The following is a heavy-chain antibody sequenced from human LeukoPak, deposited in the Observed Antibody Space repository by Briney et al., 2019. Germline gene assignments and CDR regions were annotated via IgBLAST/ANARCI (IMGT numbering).Heavy chain of an antibody. CDR2: ISAYNGNT. CDR1: GYTFTSYG. D-gene: IGHD2-2*01. Sequence: ASVKVSCKASGYTFTSYGISWVRQAPGQGLEWMGWISAYNGNTNYAQKLQGRVTMTTDTSTSTAYMELRSLRSDDTAVYYCARGGVRVVVPAAGSWFDPWGQGTLVTVSS. CDR3: ARGGVRVVVPAAGSWFDP. V-gene: IGHV1-18*01. J-gene: IGHJ5*02.